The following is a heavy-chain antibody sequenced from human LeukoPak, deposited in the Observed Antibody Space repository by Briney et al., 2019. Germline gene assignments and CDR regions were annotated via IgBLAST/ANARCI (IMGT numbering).Heavy chain of an antibody. CDR1: GFTFDDYA. J-gene: IGHJ4*02. CDR2: ISGDGGGT. V-gene: IGHV3-43*02. CDR3: AKVAYYYGSENNDY. Sequence: GGSLRLSCAASGFTFDDYAMHWVRQAPGKGLEWVSLISGDGGGTYYADSVKGRFTISRDNSKNSLYLQMNSLRTEDTALYYCAKVAYYYGSENNDYWGQGTLVTVSS. D-gene: IGHD3-10*01.